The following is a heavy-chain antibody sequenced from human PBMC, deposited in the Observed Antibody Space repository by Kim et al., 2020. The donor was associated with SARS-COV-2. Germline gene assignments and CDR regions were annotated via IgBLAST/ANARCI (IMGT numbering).Heavy chain of an antibody. J-gene: IGHJ4*02. CDR1: GGTFSSYA. Sequence: SVKVSCKASGGTFSSYAISWVRQAPGQGLEWMGGIIPIFGTANYAQKFQGRVTITADESTSTAYMELSSLRSEDTAVYYCARNRGPSYYDSSGDRPGGDYWGQGTLVTVSS. CDR3: ARNRGPSYYDSSGDRPGGDY. D-gene: IGHD3-22*01. CDR2: IIPIFGTA. V-gene: IGHV1-69*13.